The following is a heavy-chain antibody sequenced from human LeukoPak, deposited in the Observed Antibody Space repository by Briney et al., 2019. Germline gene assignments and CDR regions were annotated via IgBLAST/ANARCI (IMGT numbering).Heavy chain of an antibody. D-gene: IGHD6-19*01. CDR1: GFTSSDYA. J-gene: IGHJ4*02. Sequence: GGSLRLSCAASGFTSSDYAFHWVRQAPGQGLEWVAVISRDGGYTYYADSVRGRFTISRDSSENAPYLQMNSLRGGDTAVYYCAKVGDSSSFDHWGQGTLVIVSS. CDR3: AKVGDSSSFDH. CDR2: ISRDGGYT. V-gene: IGHV3-30*18.